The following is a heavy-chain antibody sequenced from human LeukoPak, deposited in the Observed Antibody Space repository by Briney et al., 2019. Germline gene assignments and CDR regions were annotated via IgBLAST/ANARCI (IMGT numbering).Heavy chain of an antibody. CDR2: IIPIFGTA. V-gene: IGHV1-69*13. J-gene: IGHJ4*02. CDR1: GGTFSSYA. CDR3: ARAKAGRGFCSGYSQDYYFDY. Sequence: ASVKVSCKASGGTFSSYAISWVRQAPGQGLEWMGGIIPIFGTANYAQKFQGRVTITADESTSTAYMELSSLRSEDTAVYYCARAKAGRGFCSGYSQDYYFDYWGQGTLDTVSS. D-gene: IGHD3-3*01.